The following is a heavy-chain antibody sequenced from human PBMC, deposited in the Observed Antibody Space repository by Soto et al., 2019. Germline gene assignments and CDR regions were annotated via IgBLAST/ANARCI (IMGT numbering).Heavy chain of an antibody. CDR3: ARRYCSSTSCYYFDY. Sequence: QLQLQESGPGLVKPSETLSLTCTVSGGSSSSSSYYWGWIRQPPGKGLEWIGSIYYSGSTYYNPSLRSRVTISVDTSKNQFSLKLSSVTAADTAVYYCARRYCSSTSCYYFDYWGQGTLVTVSS. D-gene: IGHD2-2*01. CDR2: IYYSGST. V-gene: IGHV4-39*01. J-gene: IGHJ4*02. CDR1: GGSSSSSSYY.